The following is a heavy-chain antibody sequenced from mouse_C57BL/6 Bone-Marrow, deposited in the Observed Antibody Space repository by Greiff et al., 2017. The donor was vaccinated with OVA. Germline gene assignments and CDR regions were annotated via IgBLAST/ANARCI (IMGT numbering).Heavy chain of an antibody. CDR2: IRSKSNNYAT. Sequence: EVKLVESGGGLVQPKGSLKLSCAASGFSFNTYAMNWVRQAPGKGLEWVARIRSKSNNYATYYADSVKDRFTISRDDSESMLYLQMNNLKTEDTAMYYCVGDGYYVFMDYWGQGTSVTVSS. CDR1: GFSFNTYA. CDR3: VGDGYYVFMDY. J-gene: IGHJ4*01. V-gene: IGHV10-1*01. D-gene: IGHD2-3*01.